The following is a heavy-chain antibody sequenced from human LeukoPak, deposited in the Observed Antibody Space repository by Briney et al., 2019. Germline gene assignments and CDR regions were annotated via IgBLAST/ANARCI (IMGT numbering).Heavy chain of an antibody. D-gene: IGHD5-18*01. CDR3: AREISTDTATVLYYYYYYMDV. J-gene: IGHJ6*03. CDR1: GFTFSSYS. Sequence: GGSLRLSCAASGFTFSSYSMNWVRQAPGKGLEWVSYISSSSSSTIYYADSVKGRFTISRDNAKNSLYLQMNSLRAEDTAVYYCAREISTDTATVLYYYYYYMDVWGKGTTVTVSS. V-gene: IGHV3-48*01. CDR2: ISSSSSSTI.